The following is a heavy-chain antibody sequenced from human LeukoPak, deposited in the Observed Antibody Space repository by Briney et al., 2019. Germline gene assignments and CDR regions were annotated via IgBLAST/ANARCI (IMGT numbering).Heavy chain of an antibody. CDR3: ARGGYSYATFDF. Sequence: PSETLSLTCTVSAGSISNYYWSWIRQPAGKGLEWIGRIYTNGKTNYNPSLKSLVTMSVDTSKNQMSLKLNSVTAADTAMYYCARGGYSYATFDFWGHGTLVTVSS. CDR2: IYTNGKT. D-gene: IGHD5-18*01. CDR1: AGSISNYY. J-gene: IGHJ4*01. V-gene: IGHV4-4*07.